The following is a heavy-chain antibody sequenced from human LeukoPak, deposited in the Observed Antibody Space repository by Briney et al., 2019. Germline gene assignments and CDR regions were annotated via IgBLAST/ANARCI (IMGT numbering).Heavy chain of an antibody. CDR2: VDGGGGGT. D-gene: IGHD3-22*01. Sequence: GGSLRLSCAASGFTLSSYAMTWVRQAPGRGLERVSSVDGGGGGTYYADSVKGRFTISRDNAKNSLYLQMNSLRAEDTAVYYCATPLDYYDRSDSHQGGDWGQGTLVTVSS. J-gene: IGHJ4*02. CDR1: GFTLSSYA. V-gene: IGHV3-23*01. CDR3: ATPLDYYDRSDSHQGGD.